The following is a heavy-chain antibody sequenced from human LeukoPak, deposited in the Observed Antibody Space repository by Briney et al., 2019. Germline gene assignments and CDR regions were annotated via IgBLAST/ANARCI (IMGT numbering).Heavy chain of an antibody. CDR2: IYPGDSDT. D-gene: IGHD2-15*01. CDR3: ARLLVVVVAASPNALDI. Sequence: PGESLKISCKGSGYSFTSYWIGWVRQMPGKGLEWMGIIYPGDSDTRYSPSFQGQVTISADKSISTAYLQRSSLKASDTAMYYCARLLVVVVAASPNALDIWGQGTMVTVSS. J-gene: IGHJ3*02. V-gene: IGHV5-51*01. CDR1: GYSFTSYW.